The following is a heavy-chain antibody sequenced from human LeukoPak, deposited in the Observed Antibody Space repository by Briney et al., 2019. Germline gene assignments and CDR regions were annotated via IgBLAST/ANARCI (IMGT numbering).Heavy chain of an antibody. CDR1: GYTFTGYG. D-gene: IGHD3-16*01. J-gene: IGHJ3*02. CDR2: ISAYNGNT. CDR3: ARDLEYLYPGGAFDI. V-gene: IGHV1-18*01. Sequence: ASVKVSCKASGYTFTGYGISWVRQAPGQGLEWMGWISAYNGNTNYAQKLQGRVTMTTDTSTSTAYMELRSLRSDDTAVYYCARDLEYLYPGGAFDIWGQGTMVTVSS.